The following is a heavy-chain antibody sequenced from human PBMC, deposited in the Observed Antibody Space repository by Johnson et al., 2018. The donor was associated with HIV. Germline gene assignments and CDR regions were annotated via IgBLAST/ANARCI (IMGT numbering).Heavy chain of an antibody. Sequence: VLLVESGGALVQPGGSLRLSCAASGFTFTNFWMGWVRQAPGKGLEWVANIKPDGSEKFYVDSVKGRFTISRDNSKNSLYLKMNSLRAEDTAVYYCARATVESAFDIWGQGTMVTVSS. D-gene: IGHD4-23*01. CDR1: GFTFTNFW. V-gene: IGHV3-7*02. CDR2: IKPDGSEK. CDR3: ARATVESAFDI. J-gene: IGHJ3*02.